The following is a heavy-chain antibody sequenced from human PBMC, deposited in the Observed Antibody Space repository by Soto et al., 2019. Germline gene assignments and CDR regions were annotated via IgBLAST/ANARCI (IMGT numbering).Heavy chain of an antibody. Sequence: QVQLVQSGAEVKKPGASVKVSCKASGYTFTSWHILWVRQAPGQGLEWMGIINAGSGNTNYAQKFQGRVSMTRDTSTSTVYLELSSQRSDDTAVYYCARARYYDSSGHPYFDYWGQGTLVTVSS. CDR2: INAGSGNT. J-gene: IGHJ4*02. V-gene: IGHV1-46*01. D-gene: IGHD3-22*01. CDR1: GYTFTSWH. CDR3: ARARYYDSSGHPYFDY.